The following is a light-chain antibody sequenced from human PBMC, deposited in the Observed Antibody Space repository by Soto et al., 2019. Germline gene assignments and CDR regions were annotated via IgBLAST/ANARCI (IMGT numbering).Light chain of an antibody. Sequence: QSALTQPASVSGSPGQSITISCTGTSSDVGNYDYVSWYQQHPGNAPKLMIFEVSNRPSGVSNRFSGSKSGNTASLTISGLQAEDEADYYCSSYTSSSTLYVFGTGTKVTVL. CDR1: SSDVGNYDY. CDR3: SSYTSSSTLYV. V-gene: IGLV2-14*01. CDR2: EVS. J-gene: IGLJ1*01.